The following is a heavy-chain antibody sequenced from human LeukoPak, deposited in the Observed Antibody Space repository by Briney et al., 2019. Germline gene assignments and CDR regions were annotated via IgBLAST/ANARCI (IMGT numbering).Heavy chain of an antibody. CDR2: INPEGNSA. Sequence: PGGSLRLSCEASGFTFSSSWMHWVRRAPGKGLVFVSRINPEGNSADYADSVKGRFTVSRDNAKYTVYLQMTRLRADDTAVYYCMSQGDWGQGTLVTVSS. J-gene: IGHJ4*02. CDR3: MSQGD. CDR1: GFTFSSSW. V-gene: IGHV3-74*01. D-gene: IGHD1-26*01.